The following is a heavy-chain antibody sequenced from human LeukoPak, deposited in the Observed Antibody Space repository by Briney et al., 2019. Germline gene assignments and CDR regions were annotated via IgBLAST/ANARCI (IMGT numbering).Heavy chain of an antibody. V-gene: IGHV3-21*01. D-gene: IGHD3-16*01. J-gene: IGHJ4*02. Sequence: GGSLRLSCAASGFTFSSFSMNWVRQAPGKGLEWVSSISSSSSYIYYADSVKGRFTISRDNAKNSLFLQMISLRVEDTAVYYCTRDRAYKTFDYWGQGALVTVSS. CDR3: TRDRAYKTFDY. CDR2: ISSSSSYI. CDR1: GFTFSSFS.